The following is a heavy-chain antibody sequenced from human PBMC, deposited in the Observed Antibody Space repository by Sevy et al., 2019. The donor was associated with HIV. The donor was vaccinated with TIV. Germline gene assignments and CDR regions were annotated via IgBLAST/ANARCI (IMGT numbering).Heavy chain of an antibody. CDR3: ARDEDYYGMDV. CDR1: GGSISSGGYY. J-gene: IGHJ6*02. V-gene: IGHV4-31*03. CDR2: LYNSGST. Sequence: SETLSLTCTVSGGSISSGGYYWSWIRQLPGKGLEWIGFLYNSGSTFYNPSLQSRVTISVDTSKNQFSLKLSSVTAADTAVYYCARDEDYYGMDVWGQRTTVTVSS.